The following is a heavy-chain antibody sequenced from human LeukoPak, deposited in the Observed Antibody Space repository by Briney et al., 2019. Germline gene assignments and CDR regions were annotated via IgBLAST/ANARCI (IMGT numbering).Heavy chain of an antibody. D-gene: IGHD2/OR15-2a*01. J-gene: IGHJ4*02. CDR2: IWYDGSNK. Sequence: GGSLRLSCAASGFTFSSYGMHWVRQAPGKGLEWVAVIWYDGSNKYYADSVKGRFTISRDNSKNTLYLQMNSLRAEDTAIYYCAREGPRGNSQFDYWGQGTLVTVSS. CDR3: AREGPRGNSQFDY. V-gene: IGHV3-33*01. CDR1: GFTFSSYG.